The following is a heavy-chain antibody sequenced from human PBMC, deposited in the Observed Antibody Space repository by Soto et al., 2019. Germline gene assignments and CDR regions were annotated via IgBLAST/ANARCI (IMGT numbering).Heavy chain of an antibody. V-gene: IGHV4-61*01. Sequence: SEMLSLTCTVCGGSVSSGSYYWSWIRQPPGKGLEWIGYIYYSGSTNYNPSLKSRVTISVDTSKNQFSLKLSSVTAADTAVHYCAREGAVNNWFDPWGQGTLVTVSS. CDR2: IYYSGST. CDR3: AREGAVNNWFDP. J-gene: IGHJ5*02. D-gene: IGHD1-26*01. CDR1: GGSVSSGSYY.